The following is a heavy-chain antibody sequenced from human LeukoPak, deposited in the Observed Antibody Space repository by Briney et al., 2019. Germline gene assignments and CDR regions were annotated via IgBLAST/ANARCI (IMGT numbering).Heavy chain of an antibody. V-gene: IGHV4-34*01. Sequence: SETLSLTCAVYGGSFSGYYWSWIRQPPGKGLEWIGEINHSGSTNYNPSLKSRVTISVDTSKNQFSLKLSSVTAADTAVYYCARVDTAMARPYYYGMDVWGQGTTVTVPS. D-gene: IGHD5-18*01. CDR1: GGSFSGYY. CDR3: ARVDTAMARPYYYGMDV. J-gene: IGHJ6*02. CDR2: INHSGST.